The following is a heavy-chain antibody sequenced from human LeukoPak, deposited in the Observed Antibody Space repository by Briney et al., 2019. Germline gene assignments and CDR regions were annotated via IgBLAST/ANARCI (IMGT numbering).Heavy chain of an antibody. CDR1: GFTVSSNY. V-gene: IGHV3-66*01. CDR3: AARSRGGWSGLGY. J-gene: IGHJ4*02. D-gene: IGHD6-19*01. CDR2: IYSGGST. Sequence: GGSLRPSCEAAGFTVSSNYMSWVRQAPGKGLEWVSVIYSGGSTYYADSVKGRFTISRDNSKNTLYLQMNSLRAEDTAVYYCAARSRGGWSGLGYWGQGTLVTVSS.